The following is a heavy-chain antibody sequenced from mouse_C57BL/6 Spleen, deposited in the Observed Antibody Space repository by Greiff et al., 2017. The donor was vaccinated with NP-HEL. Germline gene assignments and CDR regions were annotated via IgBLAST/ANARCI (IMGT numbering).Heavy chain of an antibody. CDR1: GFTFNTYA. V-gene: IGHV10-3*01. Sequence: EVKLVESGGGLVQPKGSLKLSCAASGFTFNTYAMHWVRQAPGKGLEWVARIRRKSSNYATYYADSVKDRFTISRDDSKSMLYLQMNNLKTEDTAMYYCVRDLNWDVGYFDYWGQGTTLTVSS. D-gene: IGHD4-1*02. CDR3: VRDLNWDVGYFDY. J-gene: IGHJ2*01. CDR2: IRRKSSNYAT.